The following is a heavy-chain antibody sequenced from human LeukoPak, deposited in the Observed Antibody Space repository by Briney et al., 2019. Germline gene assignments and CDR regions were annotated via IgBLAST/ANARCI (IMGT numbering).Heavy chain of an antibody. Sequence: SETLSLTCTVSGGSISSSSYYWGWIRQPPGKGLEWIGSIYYSGSTYYNPSLKSRVTISVDTSKNQFSLKLSSVTAADTAVYYCARGIAAAGTFSAYYYYYGMDVWGQGTTVTVSS. CDR3: ARGIAAAGTFSAYYYYYGMDV. CDR2: IYYSGST. CDR1: GGSISSSSYY. D-gene: IGHD6-13*01. V-gene: IGHV4-39*07. J-gene: IGHJ6*02.